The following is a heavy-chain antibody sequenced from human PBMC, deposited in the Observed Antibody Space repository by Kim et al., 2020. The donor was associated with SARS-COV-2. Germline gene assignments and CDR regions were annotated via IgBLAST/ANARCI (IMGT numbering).Heavy chain of an antibody. V-gene: IGHV3-21*01. Sequence: YADSVKGRFTISRDNAKNSLYLQMNSLGAEDTAVYYCASGDDYGDTTGGYWGQGNLVTVSS. CDR3: ASGDDYGDTTGGY. D-gene: IGHD4-17*01. J-gene: IGHJ4*02.